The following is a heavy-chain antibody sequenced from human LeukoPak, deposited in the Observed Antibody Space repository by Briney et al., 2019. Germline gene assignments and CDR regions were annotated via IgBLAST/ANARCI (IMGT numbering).Heavy chain of an antibody. Sequence: GGSLRLSCAASGFTFSSYWMHWVRQAPGKGLVWVSRINSDGSSTSYADSVRGRFTISRDNAKNTLYLQMNSLRAEDTAVYYCATVTMVRGVIDYYYYMDVWGKGTTVTVSS. V-gene: IGHV3-74*01. D-gene: IGHD3-10*01. CDR1: GFTFSSYW. CDR2: INSDGSST. CDR3: ATVTMVRGVIDYYYYMDV. J-gene: IGHJ6*03.